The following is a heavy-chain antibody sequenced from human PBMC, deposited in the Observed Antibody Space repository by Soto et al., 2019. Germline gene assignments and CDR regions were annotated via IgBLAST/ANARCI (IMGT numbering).Heavy chain of an antibody. CDR3: ARARLRAVYAFDI. V-gene: IGHV4-31*03. CDR2: IYYSGST. J-gene: IGHJ3*02. D-gene: IGHD5-12*01. CDR1: GGSVSSGAYY. Sequence: QVQLQESDAGLVKASQTLSLTCTVSGGSVSSGAYYWTWIRQRPGKGLEWIGYIYYSGSTYYSPSLKSRLSISLDPSKNQFSLGLSSVTAADTAMYYCARARLRAVYAFDIWGQGTMVTVSS.